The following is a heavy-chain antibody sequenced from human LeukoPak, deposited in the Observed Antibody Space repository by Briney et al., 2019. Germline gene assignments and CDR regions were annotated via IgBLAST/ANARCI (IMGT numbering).Heavy chain of an antibody. V-gene: IGHV4-61*02. CDR2: IYTSGST. Sequence: SQTLSLTCTVSGGSISSGSYYWSWIRQPAGKGLEWIGRIYTSGSTNYNPSLKSRVTISVDTSKNQFSLKLSSVTAADTAVYYCAGSGPGDYWGQGTLVTVSS. D-gene: IGHD7-27*01. CDR3: AGSGPGDY. CDR1: GGSISSGSYY. J-gene: IGHJ4*02.